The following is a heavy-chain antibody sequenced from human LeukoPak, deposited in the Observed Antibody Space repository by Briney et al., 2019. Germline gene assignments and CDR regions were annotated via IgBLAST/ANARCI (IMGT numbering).Heavy chain of an antibody. Sequence: PGGSLRLSCAASGFTFSSYAMSWVRQAPGKGLEWVSAISGSGGSTYYADSVKGRFTISRDNSKNTLYLQMNSLRAEDTAVYYCAKATDYDFWSGYYTGGTNDAFDIWGQGTMVTVSS. V-gene: IGHV3-23*01. J-gene: IGHJ3*02. CDR2: ISGSGGST. CDR3: AKATDYDFWSGYYTGGTNDAFDI. CDR1: GFTFSSYA. D-gene: IGHD3-3*01.